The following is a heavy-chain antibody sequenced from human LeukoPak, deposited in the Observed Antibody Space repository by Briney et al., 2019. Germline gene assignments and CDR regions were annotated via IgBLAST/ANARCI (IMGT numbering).Heavy chain of an antibody. CDR1: GGSLSGYY. Sequence: SETLSLTCAVSGGSLSGYYWTWIRQPPGKGLEWIGEINHSGSTNYNPSLKSRVTISVDTSKKQFFLKLNSVTAADAAVYYCARDGSPLWFGEAHWFDPWGQGTLVTVSS. J-gene: IGHJ5*02. CDR3: ARDGSPLWFGEAHWFDP. CDR2: INHSGST. D-gene: IGHD3-10*01. V-gene: IGHV4-34*01.